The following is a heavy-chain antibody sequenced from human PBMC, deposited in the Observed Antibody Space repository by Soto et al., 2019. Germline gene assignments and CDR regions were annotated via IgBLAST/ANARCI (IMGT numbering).Heavy chain of an antibody. J-gene: IGHJ4*02. D-gene: IGHD6-6*01. CDR3: ARSVSLITPRPDS. Sequence: ASVKVSCKASGYTFTDYYLHWVRQAPGQGLECMGWINPNNGDTNYAQKFQGRVTMTRDTSISTAYMEVSRLRSDDTAVYYCARSVSLITPRPDSWGQGTLVTVSS. CDR2: INPNNGDT. CDR1: GYTFTDYY. V-gene: IGHV1-2*02.